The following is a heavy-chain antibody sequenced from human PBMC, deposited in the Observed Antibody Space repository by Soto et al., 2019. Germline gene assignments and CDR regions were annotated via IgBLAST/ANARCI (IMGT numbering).Heavy chain of an antibody. CDR2: IYYDGST. D-gene: IGHD6-25*01. CDR1: GGSISTYY. J-gene: IGHJ5*02. CDR3: ARDQLSSGLYVWFDP. Sequence: PSETLSLTCTVSGGSISTYYWSWIRQLPGKGLEWIGYIYYDGSTSYNPSLRSRVTISVDTSKNQFSLILSSVTSADTAVYYCARDQLSSGLYVWFDPWGQGTLVTVSS. V-gene: IGHV4-59*01.